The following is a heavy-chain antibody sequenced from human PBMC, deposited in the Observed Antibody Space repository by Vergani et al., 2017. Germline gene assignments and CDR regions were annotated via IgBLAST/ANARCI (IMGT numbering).Heavy chain of an antibody. CDR3: ARETDTGSSVSYNYYAMDV. D-gene: IGHD3-9*01. Sequence: QVQLVESGGGLVKPGGSLRLSCAASGFTFSDHDMSWVRQAPGKVLEWISYMSSGDSIYYAGSVKGRFTVSRDNTQNTLYLQMNSLRAEDTAVYYCARETDTGSSVSYNYYAMDVWGQGTTVSVSS. J-gene: IGHJ6*02. V-gene: IGHV3-11*04. CDR2: MSSGDSI. CDR1: GFTFSDHD.